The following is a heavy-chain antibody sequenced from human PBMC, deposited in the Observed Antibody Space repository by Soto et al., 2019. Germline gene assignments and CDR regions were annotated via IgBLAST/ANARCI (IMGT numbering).Heavy chain of an antibody. Sequence: VQLLESGGDLVLPGGSLRLSCVASGFILNNYAMSWVRQAPGKGLEWVSTIGGTDGDSDGVPWYEDSVKGGFTISRDSSANTLFLHIDNLRAEDSALYYWVKRGRNWGAFDFWGQGTTVVVSS. CDR1: GFILNNYA. D-gene: IGHD7-27*01. CDR3: VKRGRNWGAFDF. CDR2: IGGTDGDSDGVP. J-gene: IGHJ3*01. V-gene: IGHV3-23*01.